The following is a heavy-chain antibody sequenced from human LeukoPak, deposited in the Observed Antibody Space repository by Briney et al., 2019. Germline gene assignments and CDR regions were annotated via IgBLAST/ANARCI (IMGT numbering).Heavy chain of an antibody. D-gene: IGHD3-22*01. Sequence: GGSLRLSCAASGFTFSGYGMHWVRQAPGKGLEWVSVISYDGDNKYYVDSVKGRFTISRDNSKNTLYLQMNSLRAEDTAVYYCAREVRLYDSSAVRNYWGQGTLVTVSS. CDR1: GFTFSGYG. CDR3: AREVRLYDSSAVRNY. V-gene: IGHV3-30*03. CDR2: ISYDGDNK. J-gene: IGHJ4*02.